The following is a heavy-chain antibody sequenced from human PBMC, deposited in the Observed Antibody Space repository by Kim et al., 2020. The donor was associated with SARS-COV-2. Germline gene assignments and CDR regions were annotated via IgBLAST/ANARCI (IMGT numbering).Heavy chain of an antibody. Sequence: GGSLRLSCAASGFTFSSYEMNWVRQAPGKGLEWVSYISSSGSTIYYADSVKGRFTISRDNAKNSLYLQMNSLRAEDTAVYYCARDYDYVWGSYRYAFDIWGQGTMVTVSS. CDR2: ISSSGSTI. V-gene: IGHV3-48*03. D-gene: IGHD3-16*02. CDR1: GFTFSSYE. CDR3: ARDYDYVWGSYRYAFDI. J-gene: IGHJ3*02.